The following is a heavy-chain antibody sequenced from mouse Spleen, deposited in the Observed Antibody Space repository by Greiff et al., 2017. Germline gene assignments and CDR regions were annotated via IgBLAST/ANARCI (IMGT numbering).Heavy chain of an antibody. CDR3: ARRGGIPYFDY. D-gene: IGHD5-1-1*01. CDR2: INPSNGGT. CDR1: GYTFTSYW. Sequence: QVQLQQPGAELVKPGASVKLSCKASGYTFTSYWMYWVKQRPGQGLERIGEINPSNGGTNYNEKFKSKATLTVDKSSSTAYMQLSSLTSEDSVVYFCARRGGIPYFDYWGQGTTLTVSS. V-gene: IGHV1S81*02. J-gene: IGHJ2*01.